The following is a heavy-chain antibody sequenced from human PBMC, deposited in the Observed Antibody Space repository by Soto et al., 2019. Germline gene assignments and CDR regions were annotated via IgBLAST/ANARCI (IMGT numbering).Heavy chain of an antibody. CDR3: ARGDLANFDY. Sequence: ASVKVSCKASGCTCGSHGIAWVRQAPGQGLEWMGGFIAMLGTPTYAKKVQGRATISADESLTSSYLELRSLRSEDTGVYFCARGDLANFDYWGQGTVVTVSS. V-gene: IGHV1-69*13. CDR1: GCTCGSHG. J-gene: IGHJ4*02. CDR2: FIAMLGTP.